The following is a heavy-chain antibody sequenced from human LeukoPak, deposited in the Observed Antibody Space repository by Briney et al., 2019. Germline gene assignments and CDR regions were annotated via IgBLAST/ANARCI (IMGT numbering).Heavy chain of an antibody. D-gene: IGHD6-6*01. CDR2: ISAYNGNT. CDR3: ARVTSSSSHNSYYFDY. J-gene: IGHJ4*02. CDR1: GYTFTNYG. Sequence: GASVKVSCKTSGYTFTNYGISWVRQAPGQGLEWMGWISAYNGNTNYTQNLQGRVTMTTDTSTSTAYMELRSLRSEDTAVYYCARVTSSSSHNSYYFDYWGQGTLVTVSS. V-gene: IGHV1-18*01.